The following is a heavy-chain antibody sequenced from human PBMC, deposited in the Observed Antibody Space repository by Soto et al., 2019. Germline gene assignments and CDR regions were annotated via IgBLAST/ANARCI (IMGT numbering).Heavy chain of an antibody. CDR3: ARDRRWFGELPTLLSGYGMDV. CDR2: ISSSSSYI. J-gene: IGHJ6*02. V-gene: IGHV3-21*01. CDR1: GFTFSSYS. Sequence: PGGSLRLSCAASGFTFSSYSMNWVRQAPGKGLEWVSSISSSSSYIYYADSVKGRFTISRDNAKNSLYLQMNSLRAEDTAVYYCARDRRWFGELPTLLSGYGMDVWGQGTTVTVSS. D-gene: IGHD3-10*01.